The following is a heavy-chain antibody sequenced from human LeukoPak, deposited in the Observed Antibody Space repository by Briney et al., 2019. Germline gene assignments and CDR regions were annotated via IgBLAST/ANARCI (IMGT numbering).Heavy chain of an antibody. D-gene: IGHD3-9*01. CDR1: GFTFGSYG. J-gene: IGHJ4*02. CDR2: ISYDGSNK. Sequence: PGRSLRLSCTASGFTFGSYGMHWVRQAPGKGLEWVAVISYDGSNKYYADSVKGRFTISRDNSKNTLYLQMNSLRAEDTAVYYCASQGGRLLRYFDWLLPYWGQGTLVTVSS. V-gene: IGHV3-30*19. CDR3: ASQGGRLLRYFDWLLPY.